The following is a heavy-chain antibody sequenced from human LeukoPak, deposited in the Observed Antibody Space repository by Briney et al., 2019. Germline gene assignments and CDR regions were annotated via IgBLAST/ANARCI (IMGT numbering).Heavy chain of an antibody. CDR1: GFTFDDYT. CDR2: ISWDGGST. Sequence: GGSLRLSCAASGFTFDDYTMHWVRQAPGKGLEWVSLISWDGGSTYYADSVKGRFTISRDNSKNSLYLQMNSLRTDDTALYYCAKEPQPYSYGYGWFDPWGQGTLVTVSS. V-gene: IGHV3-43*01. J-gene: IGHJ5*02. CDR3: AKEPQPYSYGYGWFDP. D-gene: IGHD5-18*01.